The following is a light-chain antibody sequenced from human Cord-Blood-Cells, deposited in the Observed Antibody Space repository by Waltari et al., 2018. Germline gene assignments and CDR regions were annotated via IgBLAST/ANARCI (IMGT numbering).Light chain of an antibody. Sequence: ELVFTQSPGTLSLSPGERATLTCRASQSVTTSYLAWYQPTPGQAPRLLIYGASSRATGIPDRFSGSWAGTDFTLTISRLEPEDFAVYYCQQYGSSPRTFGQGTKVEIK. CDR2: GAS. CDR3: QQYGSSPRT. CDR1: QSVTTSY. J-gene: IGKJ1*01. V-gene: IGKV3-20*01.